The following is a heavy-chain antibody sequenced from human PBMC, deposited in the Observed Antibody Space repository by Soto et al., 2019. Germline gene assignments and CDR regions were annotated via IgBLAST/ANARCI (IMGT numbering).Heavy chain of an antibody. J-gene: IGHJ4*02. V-gene: IGHV3-15*01. CDR2: IQKEADGGAT. D-gene: IGHD3-16*01. CDR3: TTGEN. CDR1: GFTFRNVW. Sequence: EVLLVESGGGLAKPGESLRLSCEASGFTFRNVWMTWIRRAPGRGLEWVATIQKEADGGATDYGAPVAGRFTISRDDSQRILYLQMTSLKSEETGLYYCTTGENWGRGTLVTVAS.